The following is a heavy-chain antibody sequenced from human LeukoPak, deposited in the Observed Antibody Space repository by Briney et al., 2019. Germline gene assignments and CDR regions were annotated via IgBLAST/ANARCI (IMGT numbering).Heavy chain of an antibody. V-gene: IGHV3-74*01. CDR3: ARHPTLYPD. D-gene: IGHD2-8*01. J-gene: IGHJ4*02. CDR2: INSDGSST. CDR1: GFTFSSYW. Sequence: PGGSLRLSCAASGFTFSSYWMLGVRHAPGKGLVWVSRINSDGSSTSYADSVKGRFTISRDNANNTLYLQMNSLRAEDTAVYYCARHPTLYPDWGQGTLVTVSS.